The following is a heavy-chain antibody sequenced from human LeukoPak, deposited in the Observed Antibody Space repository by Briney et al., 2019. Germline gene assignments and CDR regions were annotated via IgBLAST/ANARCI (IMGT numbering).Heavy chain of an antibody. J-gene: IGHJ4*02. D-gene: IGHD3-10*01. CDR2: IYTSGST. Sequence: SETLSLTCAVSGYSISSGYYWGWIRQPAGKGLEWIGRIYTSGSTNYNPSLKSRVTISVDTSKNQFSLKLSSVTAADTAVYYCARDRGIPIWGQGTLVTVSS. V-gene: IGHV4-61*02. CDR1: GYSISSGYY. CDR3: ARDRGIPI.